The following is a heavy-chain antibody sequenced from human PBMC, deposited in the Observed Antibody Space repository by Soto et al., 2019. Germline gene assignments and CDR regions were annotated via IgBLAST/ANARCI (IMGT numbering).Heavy chain of an antibody. V-gene: IGHV1-18*01. D-gene: IGHD1-26*01. Sequence: QVQLVQSGAEVKKPGASVKVSCKTSGYTFTSCGVSWVRQAPGQGLEWMGWISGYNGNIKYAQKFQGRVTMIADTSTSTAYMELRSLRSDDTAVFYCARDPQYSGSLSEGGDAFDIWGQGTLVTVSS. J-gene: IGHJ3*02. CDR2: ISGYNGNI. CDR3: ARDPQYSGSLSEGGDAFDI. CDR1: GYTFTSCG.